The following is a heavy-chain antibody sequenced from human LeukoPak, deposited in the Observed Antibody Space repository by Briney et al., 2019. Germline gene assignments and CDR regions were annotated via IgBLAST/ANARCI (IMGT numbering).Heavy chain of an antibody. J-gene: IGHJ4*02. CDR1: AFSICSNY. D-gene: IGHD5-12*01. CDR3: AIGPSGYHNS. Sequence: PGGSLRLSCAASAFSICSNYMTWVRQAPGKGLEWVSLVYSGGGTYSPDSVKGRITISRDNSKNTQFLLMNRLRADDAAVYYCAIGPSGYHNSGGQGTLVTVSS. CDR2: VYSGGGT. V-gene: IGHV3-66*01.